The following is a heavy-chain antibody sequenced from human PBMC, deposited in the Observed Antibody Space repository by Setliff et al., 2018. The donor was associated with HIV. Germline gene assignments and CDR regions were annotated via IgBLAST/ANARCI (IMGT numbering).Heavy chain of an antibody. D-gene: IGHD6-6*01. CDR2: IYPDDSDT. J-gene: IGHJ6*02. CDR1: GSSFTSYW. Sequence: ESLKISCQGSGSSFTSYWVAWVRQMPGKGLEWMGIIYPDDSDTRYSPSFQDQVTISVDKSISTAYLQWSSLKASDTAMYYCARTIASRPKYYYYAMDFWGQGTTVTVSS. CDR3: ARTIASRPKYYYYAMDF. V-gene: IGHV5-51*01.